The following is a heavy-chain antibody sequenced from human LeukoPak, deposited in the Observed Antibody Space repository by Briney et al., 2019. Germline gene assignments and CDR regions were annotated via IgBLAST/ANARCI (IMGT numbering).Heavy chain of an antibody. CDR1: GGSFSGYY. CDR3: ARGRVYSYGYDY. V-gene: IGHV4-34*01. D-gene: IGHD5-18*01. CDR2: INHSGST. Sequence: SETLSLTCAVYGGSFSGYYWSWIRQPPGKGLEWIGEINHSGSTNYNPSLKSRVTISVDTSKNQFSLKLSSVTAADTAVYYCARGRVYSYGYDYWGQGTLVTVSS. J-gene: IGHJ4*02.